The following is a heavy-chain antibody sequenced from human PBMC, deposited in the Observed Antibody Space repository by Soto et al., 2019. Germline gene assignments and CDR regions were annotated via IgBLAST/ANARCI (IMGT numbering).Heavy chain of an antibody. CDR3: ARRMEVAGFDS. CDR2: IDPSDSYT. CDR1: GYSFASYW. V-gene: IGHV5-10-1*01. Sequence: GESLKISCHGSGYSFASYWINWVRQMPGKGLEWMGRIDPSDSYTDYSPSFKGHVTISVDKSTNTAYLQWSGLKASDTAMYFCARRMEVAGFDSWGQGTLVTVSS. J-gene: IGHJ4*02. D-gene: IGHD6-19*01.